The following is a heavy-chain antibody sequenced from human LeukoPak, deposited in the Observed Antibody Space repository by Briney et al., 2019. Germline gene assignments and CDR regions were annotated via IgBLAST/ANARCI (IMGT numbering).Heavy chain of an antibody. V-gene: IGHV3-66*01. CDR3: ATDGGRREFDY. CDR1: GFSVTTKY. Sequence: GGSLRLSCEASGFSVTTKYMSWVRQAPGKGLEWVSVIYSGGSTYYADSVKARFTISRDKSKSTVYLQINNLRAEDTAVYYCATDGGRREFDYWGQGTLVTVSS. D-gene: IGHD3-3*01. CDR2: IYSGGST. J-gene: IGHJ4*02.